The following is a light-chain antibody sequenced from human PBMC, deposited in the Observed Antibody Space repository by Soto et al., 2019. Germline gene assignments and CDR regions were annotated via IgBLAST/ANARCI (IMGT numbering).Light chain of an antibody. V-gene: IGKV3D-15*02. Sequence: EIVMTQSPATLSVSPGESATLSCRASQNINSDLAWYVQKPGQAPRRVIYGASTWGTDVPPRFTGSGSGTDFTLTISRLEPEDFALYYCQHYGTSPITFGQGTRLEIK. CDR3: QHYGTSPIT. J-gene: IGKJ5*01. CDR2: GAS. CDR1: QNINSD.